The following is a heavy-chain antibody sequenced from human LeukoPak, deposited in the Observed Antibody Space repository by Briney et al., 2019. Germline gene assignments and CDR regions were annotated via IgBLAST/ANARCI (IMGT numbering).Heavy chain of an antibody. CDR3: ARDVSNYDFWSGYSDY. D-gene: IGHD3-3*01. V-gene: IGHV3-11*04. J-gene: IGHJ4*02. CDR1: GFTFSDYY. Sequence: PGGSLRLSCAASGFTFSDYYMSWIRQAPGKGLEWVSYISSGSTIYYADSVKGRFTISRDNAKNSLYLQMNSLRAEDTAVYYCARDVSNYDFWSGYSDYWGQGTLVTVSS. CDR2: ISSGSTI.